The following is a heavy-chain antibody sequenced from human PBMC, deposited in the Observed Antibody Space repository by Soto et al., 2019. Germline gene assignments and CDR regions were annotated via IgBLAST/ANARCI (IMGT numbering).Heavy chain of an antibody. V-gene: IGHV4-31*03. Sequence: TLSLTCTVSGGSISSGGYYWSWIRQHPGKGLEWIGYIYYSGSTYYNPSLKSRVTISVDTSKNQFSLTVSSVTAADTAVYYCARVGSSGWYYLDYWGQGTLVTVSS. CDR2: IYYSGST. CDR3: ARVGSSGWYYLDY. J-gene: IGHJ4*02. CDR1: GGSISSGGYY. D-gene: IGHD6-19*01.